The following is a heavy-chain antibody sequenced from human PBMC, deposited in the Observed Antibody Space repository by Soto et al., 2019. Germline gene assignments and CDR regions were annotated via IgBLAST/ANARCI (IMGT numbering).Heavy chain of an antibody. Sequence: QVQLVESGGGVVQPGRSLRLSCEVSGFTFSSFAMHWVRQAPGKGLEWVAAISYDGSNKYYVDSVKGRFTISRDNPKNTLYLQMTSMRAEDTAMYDCGKDEAAVAGGNDYWGQGTLVTVSS. CDR3: GKDEAAVAGGNDY. V-gene: IGHV3-30*18. D-gene: IGHD6-19*01. CDR1: GFTFSSFA. CDR2: ISYDGSNK. J-gene: IGHJ4*02.